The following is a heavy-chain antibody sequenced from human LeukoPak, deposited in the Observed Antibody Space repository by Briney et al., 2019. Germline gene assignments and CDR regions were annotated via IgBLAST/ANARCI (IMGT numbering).Heavy chain of an antibody. Sequence: HTGGSLRLSCAASGFTFSSYWVHWVRQAPGKGLVWVSRINSDGSSTSYADSVKGRFTISRDNAKNTLYLQMNSLRAEDTAVYYCARVPRIAVAGKGGGFDYWGQGTLVTVSS. CDR3: ARVPRIAVAGKGGGFDY. J-gene: IGHJ4*02. CDR2: INSDGSST. V-gene: IGHV3-74*01. D-gene: IGHD6-19*01. CDR1: GFTFSSYW.